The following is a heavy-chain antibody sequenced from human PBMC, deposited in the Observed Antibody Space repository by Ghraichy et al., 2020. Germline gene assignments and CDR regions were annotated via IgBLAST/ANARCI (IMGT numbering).Heavy chain of an antibody. CDR3: ARGLIDILTENYYYGMDV. D-gene: IGHD3-9*01. V-gene: IGHV6-1*01. CDR1: GDSVSSNSAA. J-gene: IGHJ6*02. Sequence: SQTLSLTCAISGDSVSSNSAAWNWIRQSPSRGLEWLGRTYYRSKWYNDYAVSVKSRITINPDTSKNQFSLQLNSVTPEDTAVYYCARGLIDILTENYYYGMDVWGQGTTVTVSS. CDR2: TYYRSKWYN.